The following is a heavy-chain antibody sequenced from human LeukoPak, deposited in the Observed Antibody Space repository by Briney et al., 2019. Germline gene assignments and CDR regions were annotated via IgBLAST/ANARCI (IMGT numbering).Heavy chain of an antibody. D-gene: IGHD6-13*01. CDR1: GFTFSSYE. V-gene: IGHV3-23*01. J-gene: IGHJ6*03. CDR3: AKSGYSSSWYYYYYYMDV. Sequence: GGSLRLSCAASGFTFSSYEMNWVRQAPGKGLEWVSAISGSGGSTYYADSVKGRFTISRDNSKNTLYLQMNSLRAEDTAVYYCAKSGYSSSWYYYYYYMDVWGKGTTVTVSS. CDR2: ISGSGGST.